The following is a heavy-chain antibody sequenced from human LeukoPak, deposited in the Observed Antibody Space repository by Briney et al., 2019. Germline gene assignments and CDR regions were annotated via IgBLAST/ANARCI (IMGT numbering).Heavy chain of an antibody. Sequence: NPSLKSRVTISVDTSKNQFSLKLSSVTAADTAVYYCARASGFGLGGLQYPYYYYYGMDVWGQGTTVTVSS. CDR3: ARASGFGLGGLQYPYYYYYGMDV. V-gene: IGHV4-59*12. J-gene: IGHJ6*02. D-gene: IGHD4-11*01.